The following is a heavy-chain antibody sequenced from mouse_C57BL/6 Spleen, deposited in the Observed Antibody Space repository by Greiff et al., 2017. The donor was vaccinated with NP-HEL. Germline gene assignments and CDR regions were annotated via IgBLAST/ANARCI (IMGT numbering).Heavy chain of an antibody. J-gene: IGHJ3*01. Sequence: EVKVVESGGGLVKPGGSLKLSCAASGFTFSDYGMHWVRQAPEKGLEWVAYISSGSSTIYYADTVKGRFTISRDNAKNTLFLQMTSLRSEETAMYYCARNYYYGSSSWFAYWGKGTLVTVSA. D-gene: IGHD1-1*01. CDR3: ARNYYYGSSSWFAY. CDR2: ISSGSSTI. V-gene: IGHV5-17*01. CDR1: GFTFSDYG.